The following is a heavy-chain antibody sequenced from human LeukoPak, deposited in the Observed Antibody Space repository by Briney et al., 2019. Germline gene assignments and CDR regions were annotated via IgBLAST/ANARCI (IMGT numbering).Heavy chain of an antibody. V-gene: IGHV3-53*01. CDR2: IYSGGST. CDR1: GFIVRNYY. Sequence: PGGSLRLSCAASGFIVRNYYLSWVRQAPGKGLEWVSVIYSGGSTYYADSVEGRFTISRDNSKNTVSLQMKSLRAEDTAVYYCARDLHPGLTGYFDSWGQGILVTVSS. CDR3: ARDLHPGLTGYFDS. J-gene: IGHJ4*02. D-gene: IGHD1-14*01.